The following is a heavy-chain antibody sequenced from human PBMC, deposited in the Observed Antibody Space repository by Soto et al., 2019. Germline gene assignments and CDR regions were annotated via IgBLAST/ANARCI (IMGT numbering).Heavy chain of an antibody. CDR3: ARGDKGAFDM. J-gene: IGHJ3*02. CDR1: GFTFSYYW. Sequence: EVQLVESGGGLVQPGGSLRLSCAASGFTFSYYWMHWVRQAPGQGLVWVSRIHSDGSSTTYADSVKGRFTISRDNAKNTLYLQMYSLRAEDTAVYYCARGDKGAFDMWGQGTMVSVSS. CDR2: IHSDGSST. D-gene: IGHD2-21*02. V-gene: IGHV3-74*01.